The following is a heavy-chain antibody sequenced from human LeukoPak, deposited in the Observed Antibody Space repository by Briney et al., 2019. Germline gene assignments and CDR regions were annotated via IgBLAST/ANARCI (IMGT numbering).Heavy chain of an antibody. D-gene: IGHD3-3*01. CDR2: ISASGGST. Sequence: GGSLRLSCAASGFTFSSSAMSWVRQVPGKGLEWVSGISASGGSTSYADSVRGRFTIPRDNSKNTLYVQMNSLRDEDTAVYYCARARPRSTIFGVVPPYGMDVWGQGTTVTVSS. CDR3: ARARPRSTIFGVVPPYGMDV. V-gene: IGHV3-23*01. CDR1: GFTFSSSA. J-gene: IGHJ6*02.